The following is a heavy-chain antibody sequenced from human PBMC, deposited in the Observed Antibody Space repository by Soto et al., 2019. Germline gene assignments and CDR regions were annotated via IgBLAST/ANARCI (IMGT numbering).Heavy chain of an antibody. CDR3: TGHEGGAAADRPLDY. CDR1: GGSVRSSTYY. Sequence: QLRLQESGPGLVKSSETLSLTCTVSGGSVRSSTYYWGWIRQSPGKGLEWIGSIYYSGSTHNNPSLRSRVTMSVDTYTNQFSLKLMPVTAADTAIYYCTGHEGGAAADRPLDYWGQGTLVTVSS. D-gene: IGHD6-13*01. CDR2: IYYSGST. V-gene: IGHV4-39*01. J-gene: IGHJ4*02.